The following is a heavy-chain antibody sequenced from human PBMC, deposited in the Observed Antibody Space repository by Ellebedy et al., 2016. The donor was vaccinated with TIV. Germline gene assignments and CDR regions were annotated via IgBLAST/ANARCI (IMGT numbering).Heavy chain of an antibody. V-gene: IGHV5-51*01. D-gene: IGHD1-26*01. CDR3: ARLLVGSSRRSPDYYYAIYV. CDR2: IYPGDSET. Sequence: GESLKISCQGSDYSFKSYWIGWARQLPGKGLEWMGVIYPGDSETKYSPAFQGQVTFTVDASIDTAYLQWNSLKASDTAVYYCARLLVGSSRRSPDYYYAIYVWGQGTSVTVSS. CDR1: DYSFKSYW. J-gene: IGHJ6*01.